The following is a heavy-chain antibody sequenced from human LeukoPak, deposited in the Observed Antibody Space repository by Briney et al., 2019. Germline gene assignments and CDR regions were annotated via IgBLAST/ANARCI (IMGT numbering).Heavy chain of an antibody. CDR1: GLTFSSYA. V-gene: IGHV3-23*01. Sequence: GGSLRLSCAASGLTFSSYAMSWVRQAPGKGMEWLSAISGRGRGTYYADSVKGRFTISRDNSKNTLPLQMNSLRAEDTAVYYCAKDGVRGALDAFDIWGERETLTVSS. D-gene: IGHD1-26*01. CDR2: ISGRGRGT. CDR3: AKDGVRGALDAFDI. J-gene: IGHJ3*02.